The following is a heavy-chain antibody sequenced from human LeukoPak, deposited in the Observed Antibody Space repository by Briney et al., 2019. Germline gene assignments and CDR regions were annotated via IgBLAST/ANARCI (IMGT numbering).Heavy chain of an antibody. J-gene: IGHJ6*03. CDR2: INPNSGGT. D-gene: IGHD6-13*01. CDR1: GYTFTGYD. Sequence: ASVKVSCKASGYTFTGYDMHWVRQAPGQGLEWMGWINPNSGGTNYAQKFQGMVTMTKDTTISTAYLELSRLRSDDTAVYYCARHRGFFGAAAGLPTYYYMDVWGKGTTVTISS. V-gene: IGHV1-2*02. CDR3: ARHRGFFGAAAGLPTYYYMDV.